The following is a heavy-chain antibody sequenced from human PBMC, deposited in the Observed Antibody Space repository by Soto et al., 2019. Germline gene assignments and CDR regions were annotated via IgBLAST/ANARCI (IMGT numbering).Heavy chain of an antibody. V-gene: IGHV4-59*08. D-gene: IGHD3-9*01. CDR3: ASLNFDILTGYYAFDL. J-gene: IGHJ3*01. CDR1: GGSISGYY. Sequence: PSETLSLTCTVSGGSISGYYLSWIRQSPEKGMEYIGYISYSGSTNYNPSLKSRVTTSLDTSKNQFSLKLSSVTAADTAIYYCASLNFDILTGYYAFDLWGQGTMVT. CDR2: ISYSGST.